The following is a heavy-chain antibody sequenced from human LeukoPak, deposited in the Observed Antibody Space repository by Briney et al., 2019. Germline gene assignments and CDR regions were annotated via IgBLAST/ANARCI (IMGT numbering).Heavy chain of an antibody. CDR1: GFTFSSYA. J-gene: IGHJ4*02. V-gene: IGHV3-21*01. Sequence: GGSLRLSCAASGFTFSSYAMSWVRQAPGKGLEWVSSISSSSSYIYYADSVKGRFTISRDNAKNSLYLQMNSLRAEDTAVYYCARDGMYYDFWSGPTDYWGQGTLVTVSS. D-gene: IGHD3-3*01. CDR2: ISSSSSYI. CDR3: ARDGMYYDFWSGPTDY.